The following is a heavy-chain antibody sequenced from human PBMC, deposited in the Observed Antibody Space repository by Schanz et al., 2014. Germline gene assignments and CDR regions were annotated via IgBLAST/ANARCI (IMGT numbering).Heavy chain of an antibody. CDR1: GFTVRSYA. Sequence: VQLVESGGGVVQPGRSLRLSCAASGFTVRSYAMHWVRQAPGKGLEWVAAISYDGSNQYYTDSVKGRFTVSRDNSKNTMYLQMNSLRAEDTAVYYCVKDLQRELLRDDHYYGMDVWGQGTTVTVSS. CDR3: VKDLQRELLRDDHYYGMDV. J-gene: IGHJ6*02. CDR2: ISYDGSNQ. D-gene: IGHD1-26*01. V-gene: IGHV3-30*04.